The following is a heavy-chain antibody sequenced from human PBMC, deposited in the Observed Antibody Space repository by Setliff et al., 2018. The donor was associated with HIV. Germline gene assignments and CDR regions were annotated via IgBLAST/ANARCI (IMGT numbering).Heavy chain of an antibody. Sequence: GGSLRLSCVASGFTVSGNYLSWVRQAPGKGLEWVALISFEGRTYYADSVTGRSIISRDNSKNTFFLQVNKLRGDDTAVYYCARGRVSKQLPPLDAWGQGTLVTVSS. CDR1: GFTVSGNY. D-gene: IGHD6-19*01. V-gene: IGHV3-66*02. J-gene: IGHJ5*02. CDR2: ISFEGRT. CDR3: ARGRVSKQLPPLDA.